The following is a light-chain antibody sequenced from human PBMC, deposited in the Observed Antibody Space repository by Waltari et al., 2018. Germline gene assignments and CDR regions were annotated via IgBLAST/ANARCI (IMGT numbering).Light chain of an antibody. CDR2: GAS. J-gene: IGKJ1*01. CDR1: QSIGRY. Sequence: EIVLTQSPGTLSLSPGERATLSCRASQSIGRYLAWYQQKPDQAPRLLIYGASSRATGIPDRFSCSGAGTDFSLTISRLETEDFAVYYCQNHERLPATFGQGTKVEIK. V-gene: IGKV3-20*01. CDR3: QNHERLPAT.